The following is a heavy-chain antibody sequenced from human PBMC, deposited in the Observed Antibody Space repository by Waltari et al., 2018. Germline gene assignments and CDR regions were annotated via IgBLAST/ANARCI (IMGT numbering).Heavy chain of an antibody. CDR2: IVAGSGNT. CDR1: GFIFTRSA. D-gene: IGHD4-17*01. Sequence: QMQLVQSGPEVKKPGTSVKVSCKASGFIFTRSAMQWVRQARGQRLEWIGWIVAGSGNTNYAQKFQERVTITRDMSTSIAYMELSSLRSEDTAVYYCAADLGSTGGFDPWGQGTLVTVSS. J-gene: IGHJ5*02. V-gene: IGHV1-58*02. CDR3: AADLGSTGGFDP.